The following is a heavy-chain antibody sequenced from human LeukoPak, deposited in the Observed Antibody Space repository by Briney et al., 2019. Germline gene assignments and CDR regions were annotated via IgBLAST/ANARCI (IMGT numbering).Heavy chain of an antibody. CDR3: ARAWVFLNWFDP. V-gene: IGHV4-34*01. D-gene: IGHD2-21*01. CDR1: GGSFSGYY. J-gene: IGHJ5*02. Sequence: PSETLSPTCAVYGGSFSGYYWSWIRQPPGKGLEWIGEINHSGSTNYNPSLKSRVTISVDTSKNQFSLKLSSVTAADTAVYYCARAWVFLNWFDPWGQGTLVTVSS. CDR2: INHSGST.